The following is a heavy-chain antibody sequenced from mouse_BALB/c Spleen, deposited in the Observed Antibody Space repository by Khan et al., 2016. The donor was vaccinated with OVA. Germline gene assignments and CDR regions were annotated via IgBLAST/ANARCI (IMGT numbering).Heavy chain of an antibody. CDR3: ARINA. J-gene: IGHJ2*01. V-gene: IGHV14-3*02. CDR2: IDPANGNT. Sequence: EVQLQESGAELVKPGASVKLSCTASGFNIKDTYMHWVKQRPEQGLEWIGRIDPANGNTKYDPKFQGKASITADTSSNTTYLQLSSLTSEDTDVYYCARINAWGQGTTLTVSS. CDR1: GFNIKDTY.